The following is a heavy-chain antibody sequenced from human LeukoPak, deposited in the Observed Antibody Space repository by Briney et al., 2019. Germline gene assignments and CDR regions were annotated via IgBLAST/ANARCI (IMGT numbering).Heavy chain of an antibody. CDR2: INPSGGST. Sequence: APVKVSCKASGYTFTSYYMHWVRQAPGQGLEWMGIINPSGGSTSYAQKFQGRVTMTRDMSTSTVYMELSSLRSEDTAVYYCARAIRANYYDSSGYYLDFDYWGQGTLVTVSS. J-gene: IGHJ4*02. D-gene: IGHD3-22*01. CDR3: ARAIRANYYDSSGYYLDFDY. V-gene: IGHV1-46*01. CDR1: GYTFTSYY.